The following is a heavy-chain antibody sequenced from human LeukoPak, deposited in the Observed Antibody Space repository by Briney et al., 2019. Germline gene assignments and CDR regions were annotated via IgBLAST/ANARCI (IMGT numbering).Heavy chain of an antibody. Sequence: GGSLRLPCAASGFTLSEYGIHWVRQAPGKGLEWVAVLSYDGRDRYYADSVNGRFTISRDISSDTVSLQMNSLRVEDTAVYFCARDRINMMVLVHDSGLDLWGQGTLVTVSS. J-gene: IGHJ5*02. CDR1: GFTLSEYG. CDR3: ARDRINMMVLVHDSGLDL. V-gene: IGHV3-30*01. CDR2: LSYDGRDR. D-gene: IGHD3-22*01.